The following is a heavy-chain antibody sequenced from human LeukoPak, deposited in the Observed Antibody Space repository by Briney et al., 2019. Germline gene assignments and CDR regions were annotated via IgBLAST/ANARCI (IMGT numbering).Heavy chain of an antibody. CDR1: GGSISSYH. Sequence: PSETLSLTCTVSGGSISSYHWSWIRQPPGKGLEWISGSTNYNPSLKSRVTISADTSKNQFSLKLSSVTAADTAVYYCASDYGDYIGASDIWGQGTMVTVSS. CDR3: ASDYGDYIGASDI. CDR2: SGST. J-gene: IGHJ3*02. D-gene: IGHD4-17*01. V-gene: IGHV4-59*01.